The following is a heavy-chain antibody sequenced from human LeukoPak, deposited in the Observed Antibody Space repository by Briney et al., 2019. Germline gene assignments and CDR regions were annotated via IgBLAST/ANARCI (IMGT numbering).Heavy chain of an antibody. Sequence: PSETLSLTCAVYGGSFSGYYWSWIRQSPGRGLDRIGDINHSGTTNYNPSLKSRLSISVDTSKNQFSLRLTSVTAADTAVYYCAGLQGHNYYYMDVWGEGTTVTVSS. CDR3: AGLQGHNYYYMDV. V-gene: IGHV4-34*01. CDR2: INHSGTT. CDR1: GGSFSGYY. J-gene: IGHJ6*03.